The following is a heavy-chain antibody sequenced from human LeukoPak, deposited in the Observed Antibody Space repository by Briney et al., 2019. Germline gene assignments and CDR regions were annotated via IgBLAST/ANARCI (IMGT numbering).Heavy chain of an antibody. D-gene: IGHD6-6*01. CDR3: ARELLDAFDI. CDR1: GGTFSSYT. V-gene: IGHV1-8*03. CDR2: MNPNSGNT. J-gene: IGHJ3*02. Sequence: ASVKVSCMASGGTFSSYTINWVRQATGQGLEWMGWMNPNSGNTGYAQKFQGRVTITRNTSISTAYMELSSLRSEDTAVYYCARELLDAFDIWGQGTMVTVSS.